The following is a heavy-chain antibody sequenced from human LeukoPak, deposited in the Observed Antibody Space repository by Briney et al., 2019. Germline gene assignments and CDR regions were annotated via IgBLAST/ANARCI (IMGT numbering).Heavy chain of an antibody. CDR1: GGTFNHFG. CDR3: ARDSGRPPTSFDY. V-gene: IGHV1-69*04. J-gene: IGHJ4*02. D-gene: IGHD1-1*01. Sequence: GAPVKVSCKASGGTFNHFGINWVRQAPGQGLEWMGRIIPILDLTKYAPKIQDRVTITADKSTSTAYMELNSLRSEDTAVYFCARDSGRPPTSFDYWGQGTLVTVSS. CDR2: IIPILDLT.